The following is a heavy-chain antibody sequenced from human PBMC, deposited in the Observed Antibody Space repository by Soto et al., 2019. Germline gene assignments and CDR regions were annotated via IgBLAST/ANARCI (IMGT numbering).Heavy chain of an antibody. V-gene: IGHV4-59*01. D-gene: IGHD5-12*01. CDR1: GGSISSYY. CDR2: IYYSEST. Sequence: SETLSLTCPVSGGSISSYYWSWIRQPPGKGLEWIGYIYYSESTNYNPSLKSRVTISVDTSKNQFSLKLSSVTAADTAVYYCARVNSGYDSFYYYYYMDVWGKGTTVTVSS. J-gene: IGHJ6*03. CDR3: ARVNSGYDSFYYYYYMDV.